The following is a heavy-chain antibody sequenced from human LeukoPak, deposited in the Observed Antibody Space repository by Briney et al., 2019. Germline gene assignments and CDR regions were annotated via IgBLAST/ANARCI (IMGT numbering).Heavy chain of an antibody. D-gene: IGHD2-15*01. J-gene: IGHJ6*03. CDR2: ISSSSSYI. V-gene: IGHV3-21*01. CDR3: AREEYCSGGSCSYYMDV. Sequence: GRSLRLSCAASGFTFSSYSMNWVRQAPGKGLEWVSSISSSSSYIYYAASVKGRFTISRDNAKNSLYLQMNSLRAEDTAVYYCAREEYCSGGSCSYYMDVWGKGTTVTVSS. CDR1: GFTFSSYS.